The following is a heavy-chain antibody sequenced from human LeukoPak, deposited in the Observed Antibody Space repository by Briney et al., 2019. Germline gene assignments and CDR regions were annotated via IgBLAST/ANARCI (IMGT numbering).Heavy chain of an antibody. V-gene: IGHV4-34*01. CDR1: GGSFSGYY. CDR2: INHSGST. Sequence: SETLSLTCAVYGGSFSGYYWSWIRQPPGKGLEWIGEINHSGSTNYNPSLKSRVTISVDTSKNQFSLKLSSVTAADTAVYYCARVEGIVVVVAATPIHHAFDIWGQGTMVTVSS. CDR3: ARVEGIVVVVAATPIHHAFDI. J-gene: IGHJ3*02. D-gene: IGHD2-15*01.